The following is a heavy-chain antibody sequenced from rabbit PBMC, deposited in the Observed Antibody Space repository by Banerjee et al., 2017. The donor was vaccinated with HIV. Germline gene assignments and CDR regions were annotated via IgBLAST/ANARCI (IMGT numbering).Heavy chain of an antibody. CDR1: GFTISSSYY. V-gene: IGHV1S43*01. J-gene: IGHJ4*01. CDR3: ASIPYGGLAGYGDASNL. D-gene: IGHD6-1*01. CDR2: IYTGSGNT. Sequence: QQQLEESGGGLVKPGGTLTLTCKASGFTISSSYYMCWVRQAPGKGLELIGCIYTGSGNTYYASWAKGRFTISRSTSLNTVDLKMTSLTAADTATYFCASIPYGGLAGYGDASNLWGQGTLVTVS.